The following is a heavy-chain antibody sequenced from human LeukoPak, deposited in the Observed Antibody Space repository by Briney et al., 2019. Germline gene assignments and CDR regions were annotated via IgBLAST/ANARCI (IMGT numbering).Heavy chain of an antibody. CDR3: ARDHDIVVVVAALRQREMGGFDP. CDR2: MNPKSGNT. V-gene: IGHV1-8*01. Sequence: ASVKVSCTASGYTFTNYDINWVRHATGQGPEWMGWMNPKSGNTGYAQKFQGRVTMTRNTSISTAYMELSSLRSDDTAVYYCARDHDIVVVVAALRQREMGGFDPWGQGTLVTVSS. D-gene: IGHD2-15*01. CDR1: GYTFTNYD. J-gene: IGHJ5*02.